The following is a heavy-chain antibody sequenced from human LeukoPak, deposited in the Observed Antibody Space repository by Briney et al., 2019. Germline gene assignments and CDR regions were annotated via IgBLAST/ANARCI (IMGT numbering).Heavy chain of an antibody. J-gene: IGHJ4*02. Sequence: PGGSLRLSCAASGFTFSSYSMNWVRQAPGKGLEWVSSISSSSSYIYYADSVKGRFTISRDNAKNSLYLQMNSLRAEDTAVYYCARDRGYFDWLWESASPNYYFDYWGQGTLVTVSS. V-gene: IGHV3-21*01. CDR1: GFTFSSYS. CDR3: ARDRGYFDWLWESASPNYYFDY. D-gene: IGHD3-9*01. CDR2: ISSSSSYI.